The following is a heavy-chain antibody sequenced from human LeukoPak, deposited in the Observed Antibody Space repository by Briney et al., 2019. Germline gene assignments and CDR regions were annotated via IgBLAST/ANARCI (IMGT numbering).Heavy chain of an antibody. CDR2: ISYDGSNK. CDR1: GFTFSSNA. J-gene: IGHJ4*02. Sequence: GGSLRLSCAASGFTFSSNAMHWVRQAPGKGLEWVAVISYDGSNKYYADSVKGRFTISRDNSKNTLYLQMNSLRAEDAAVYYCRGEYYDILTGPIDYWGQGTLVTVSS. CDR3: RGEYYDILTGPIDY. D-gene: IGHD3-9*01. V-gene: IGHV3-30*04.